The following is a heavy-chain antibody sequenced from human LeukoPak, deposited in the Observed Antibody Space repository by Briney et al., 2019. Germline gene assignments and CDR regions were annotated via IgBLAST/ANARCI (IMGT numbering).Heavy chain of an antibody. CDR2: ISSSSTI. J-gene: IGHJ4*02. V-gene: IGHV3-48*04. CDR1: GFTFSSYS. Sequence: GGSLRLSCAASGFTFSSYSMNWVRQAPGKGLEWVSYISSSSTIYYADSVKGRFTISRDNAKNSLYLQMNSLRAEDTAVYYCARPVGAADYWGQGTLVTVSS. D-gene: IGHD1-26*01. CDR3: ARPVGAADY.